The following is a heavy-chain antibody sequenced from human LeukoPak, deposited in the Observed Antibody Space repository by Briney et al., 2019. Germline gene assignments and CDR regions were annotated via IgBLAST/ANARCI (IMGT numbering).Heavy chain of an antibody. V-gene: IGHV3-48*04. CDR2: ISSSGSTI. Sequence: GGSLRLSCAASGFTFSSYSMNWVRQAPGKGLEWVSYISSSGSTIYYADSVEGRFTISRDNAKNSLYLQMNSLRAEDTAVYYCAELGITMIGGVWGKGTTVTISS. J-gene: IGHJ6*04. CDR3: AELGITMIGGV. D-gene: IGHD3-10*02. CDR1: GFTFSSYS.